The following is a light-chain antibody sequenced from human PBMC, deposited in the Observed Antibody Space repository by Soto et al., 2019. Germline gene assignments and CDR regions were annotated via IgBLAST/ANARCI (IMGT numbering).Light chain of an antibody. J-gene: IGLJ1*01. CDR2: EVS. CDR3: SSYTSSSSDV. Sequence: QSALTQPASVSGSPGQSITISRTETSSDVGGYNYVSWYQQHPGKAPKLMIYEVSNRPSGVSNRFSGSKSGNTASLTISGLQAEDEADYYCSSYTSSSSDVFGTGTKLTVL. V-gene: IGLV2-14*01. CDR1: SSDVGGYNY.